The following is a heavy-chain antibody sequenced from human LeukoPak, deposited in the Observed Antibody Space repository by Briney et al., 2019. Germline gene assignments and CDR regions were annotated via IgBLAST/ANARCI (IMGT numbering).Heavy chain of an antibody. J-gene: IGHJ4*02. D-gene: IGHD3-10*01. Sequence: SETLSLTCAVHGGSFSGYYWSWIRQPPGKGLEWIGEINHSGSTNYNPSLKSRVTISVDTSKNQFSLKLSSVTAADTAVYYCARRRVLLWFGELPFDYWGQGTLVTVSS. CDR1: GGSFSGYY. CDR2: INHSGST. CDR3: ARRRVLLWFGELPFDY. V-gene: IGHV4-34*01.